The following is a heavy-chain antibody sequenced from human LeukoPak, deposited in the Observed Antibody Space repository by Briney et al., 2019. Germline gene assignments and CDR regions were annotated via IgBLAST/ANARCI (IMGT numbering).Heavy chain of an antibody. Sequence: PSETLSLTCAVYGGSFSGYYWSWIRQPPGKGLEWIGEINHSGSTNYNPSLKSRVTISVDTSKNQFPLKLSSVTAADTAVYYCAGSGKYCSGGSCYGDSYYYYYYMDVWGKGTTVTISS. D-gene: IGHD2-15*01. CDR1: GGSFSGYY. V-gene: IGHV4-34*01. CDR3: AGSGKYCSGGSCYGDSYYYYYYMDV. CDR2: INHSGST. J-gene: IGHJ6*03.